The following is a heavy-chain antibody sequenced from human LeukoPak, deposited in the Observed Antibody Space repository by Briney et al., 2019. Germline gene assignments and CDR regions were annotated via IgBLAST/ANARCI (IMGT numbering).Heavy chain of an antibody. CDR1: GFTVSSNH. V-gene: IGHV3-53*01. J-gene: IGHJ5*02. Sequence: GGSLRLPCAASGFTVSSNHMNWVRQAPGKGLEWVSVIFSGGSTYYADSVKGRFTISRDNSKNTLYLQMNSLRAEDTAVYYCARETSEIFDPWGQGTLVTVSS. CDR2: IFSGGST. D-gene: IGHD5-24*01. CDR3: ARETSEIFDP.